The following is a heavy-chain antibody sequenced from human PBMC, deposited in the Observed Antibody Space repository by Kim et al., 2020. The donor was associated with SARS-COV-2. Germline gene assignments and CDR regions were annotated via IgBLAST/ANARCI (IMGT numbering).Heavy chain of an antibody. J-gene: IGHJ4*02. CDR2: T. Sequence: TDSSPSLKSRVTISIDTSKNQFSLKLSSVTAADTAVYYCARVQGQWWSDYWGQGTLVTVSS. V-gene: IGHV4-59*01. CDR3: ARVQGQWWSDY. D-gene: IGHD2-15*01.